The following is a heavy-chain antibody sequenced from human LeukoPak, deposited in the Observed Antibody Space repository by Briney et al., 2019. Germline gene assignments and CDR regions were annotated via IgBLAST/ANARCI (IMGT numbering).Heavy chain of an antibody. J-gene: IGHJ6*03. Sequence: PGRSLRLSCAASGFTFDDYAMHWVRQAPGKGLEWVSGISWNRGSIGYADSVKGRFTISRDNAKNSLYLQMNSLTSDDTAVYYCARETGTVPFHNVLTGRQDFYYYYIDVWGKGTTVTVSS. CDR1: GFTFDDYA. CDR3: ARETGTVPFHNVLTGRQDFYYYYIDV. CDR2: ISWNRGSI. V-gene: IGHV3-9*01. D-gene: IGHD3-9*01.